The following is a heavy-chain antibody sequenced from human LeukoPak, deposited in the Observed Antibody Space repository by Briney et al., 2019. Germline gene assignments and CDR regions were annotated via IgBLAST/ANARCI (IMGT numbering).Heavy chain of an antibody. V-gene: IGHV3-23*01. CDR1: GFTFSSYA. Sequence: PGGSLRLSCAASGFTFSSYAMSWVRQAPGKGLEWVSGISGSGGSTYYADSVKGRFTISRDNSKNTLYLQMNSLRAEDTAVYYCANGGVPAAITIVNWGQGTLVTVSS. D-gene: IGHD2-2*01. J-gene: IGHJ4*02. CDR2: ISGSGGST. CDR3: ANGGVPAAITIVN.